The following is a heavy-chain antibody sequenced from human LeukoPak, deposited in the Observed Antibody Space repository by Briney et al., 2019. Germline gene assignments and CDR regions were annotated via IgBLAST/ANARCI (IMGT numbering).Heavy chain of an antibody. J-gene: IGHJ6*03. D-gene: IGHD6-13*01. CDR3: AFYSSSDYYYYYYMDV. V-gene: IGHV3-48*03. CDR2: ISSSGSTI. CDR1: GFTFSSYW. Sequence: GGSLRLSCVASGFTFSSYWMTWVRQAPGKGLGWVSYISSSGSTIYYADSVKGRFTISRDNAKNSLYLQMNSLRAEDTAVYYCAFYSSSDYYYYYYMDVWGKGTTVTISS.